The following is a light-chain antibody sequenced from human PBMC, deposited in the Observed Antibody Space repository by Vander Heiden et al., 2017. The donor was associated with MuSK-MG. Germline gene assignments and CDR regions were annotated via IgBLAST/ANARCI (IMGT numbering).Light chain of an antibody. CDR3: QVWDSSSDHLV. CDR1: NIGSKS. Sequence: SYVLTQPPSVSVAPGQTARITCGGNNIGSKSVHWYQQQTGQAPVLVIYYDSDRPSGIPERFSGSNSGKTATLTISRVEAGDEADYYCQVWDSSSDHLVFGGGTKLTVL. J-gene: IGLJ2*01. V-gene: IGLV3-21*04. CDR2: YDS.